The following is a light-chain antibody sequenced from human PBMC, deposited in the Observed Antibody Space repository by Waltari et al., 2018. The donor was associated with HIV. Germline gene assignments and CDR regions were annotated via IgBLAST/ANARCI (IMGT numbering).Light chain of an antibody. CDR2: DNN. V-gene: IGLV1-51*01. J-gene: IGLJ2*01. Sequence: QSVLTQPPSVSAAPGQRVTISCSGSTSNIGTNYVSWYQQFPGTAPKLLIYDNNHRSSGIPDRCSGSKSGTSATLAITGLQTEDEADYYCGTWDTSLSAGLFGGGTKVTVL. CDR1: TSNIGTNY. CDR3: GTWDTSLSAGL.